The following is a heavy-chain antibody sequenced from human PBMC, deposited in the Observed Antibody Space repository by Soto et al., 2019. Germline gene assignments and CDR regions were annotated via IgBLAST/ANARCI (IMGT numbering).Heavy chain of an antibody. J-gene: IGHJ4*02. V-gene: IGHV3-30*04. CDR1: GFTFSDYT. D-gene: IGHD5-12*01. CDR2: IYYDGSKT. Sequence: QVQLVESGGGVVQPGRSLRLSCAASGFTFSDYTMHWVRQAPGKGLQWVALIYYDGSKTYYADSVKGRFTVSRDNSNNTLYLETNSLRAEDTGVYYCARGGGNQLGACYDNWGQGTLVTVSS. CDR3: ARGGGNQLGACYDN.